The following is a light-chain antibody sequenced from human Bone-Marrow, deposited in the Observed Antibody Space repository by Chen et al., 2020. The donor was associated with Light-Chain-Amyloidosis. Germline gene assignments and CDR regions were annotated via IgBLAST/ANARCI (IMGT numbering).Light chain of an antibody. CDR2: YDS. J-gene: IGLJ3*02. CDR3: QVWDRSSDRPV. Sequence: SYVLTQPSSVSVAPGQTATIACGGNNIGSTSVHWYQQTPGQAPLLVVWYDSDRPSGIPERLSGSNSGNTATLTISRVEAGDEADYYCQVWDRSSDRPVFGGGTKLTVL. CDR1: NIGSTS. V-gene: IGLV3-21*02.